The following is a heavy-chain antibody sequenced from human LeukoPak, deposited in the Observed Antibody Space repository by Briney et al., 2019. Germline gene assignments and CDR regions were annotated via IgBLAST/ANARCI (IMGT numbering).Heavy chain of an antibody. CDR2: ISSSSSYI. CDR1: GFTFSSYS. D-gene: IGHD6-6*01. Sequence: GGSLRLSCAASGFTFSSYSMNWVRQAPGKGLEWVSSISSSSSYIYYADSVKGRFTISRDNAKNSLYLQMNSLRAEDTAVYYCARHGAARPYYYYMDVWGKGTTVTVSS. V-gene: IGHV3-21*01. J-gene: IGHJ6*03. CDR3: ARHGAARPYYYYMDV.